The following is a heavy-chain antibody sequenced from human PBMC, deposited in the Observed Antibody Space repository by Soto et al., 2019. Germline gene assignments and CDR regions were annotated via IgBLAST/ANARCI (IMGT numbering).Heavy chain of an antibody. CDR3: ARDSTDFWSATGAFDI. CDR2: INAGNGNT. D-gene: IGHD3-3*01. CDR1: GYTFTSYA. J-gene: IGHJ3*02. V-gene: IGHV1-3*01. Sequence: ASVKVSCKASGYTFTSYAMHWVRQAPGQRLEWMGWINAGNGNTKYSQKFQGRVTITRDTSASTAYMELSSLRSEDTAVYYCARDSTDFWSATGAFDIWGQGTMVTV.